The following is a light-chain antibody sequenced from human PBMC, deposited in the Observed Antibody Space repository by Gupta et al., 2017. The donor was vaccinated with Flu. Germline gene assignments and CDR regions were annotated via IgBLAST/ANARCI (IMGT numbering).Light chain of an antibody. Sequence: GKSRDIGGYKCVCGSQQVPGQAPKLLIFEVNKRSSAVPARFSGSKSGTTASLTVSRLQTDDEADYYCRSYAGSDRTYVFGTGTTITVL. CDR3: RSYAGSDRTYV. V-gene: IGLV2-11*01. CDR1: SRDIGGYKC. CDR2: EVN. J-gene: IGLJ1*01.